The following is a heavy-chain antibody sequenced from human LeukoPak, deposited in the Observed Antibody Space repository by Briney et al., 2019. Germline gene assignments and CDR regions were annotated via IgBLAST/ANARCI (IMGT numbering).Heavy chain of an antibody. CDR2: ITRSSTTI. CDR1: GFNFSIYS. D-gene: IGHD3-10*01. CDR3: ARDHSRYGSGSPDAFDI. J-gene: IGHJ3*02. Sequence: GGSLRLSCAASGFNFSIYSMNWVRQAPGKGLEWVSYITRSSTTIYYADSVKGRFTISRDNSKNTLYLQMNSLRAEDTAVYYCARDHSRYGSGSPDAFDIWGQGTMVTVSS. V-gene: IGHV3-48*01.